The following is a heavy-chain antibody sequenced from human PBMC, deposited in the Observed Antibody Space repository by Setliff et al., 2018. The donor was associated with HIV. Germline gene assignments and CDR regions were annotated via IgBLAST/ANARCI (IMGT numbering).Heavy chain of an antibody. D-gene: IGHD1-26*01. CDR2: MMTIFSTT. V-gene: IGHV1-69*05. CDR1: AGSFSIFA. CDR3: ATACAGGSYQRASALDV. J-gene: IGHJ3*01. Sequence: SVKVSCKSSAGSFSIFAINWVRQAPGQGLEWMGGMMTIFSTTNYARKFQGRVTITTDESTGTAYMELSNLRAEDTAVYYCATACAGGSYQRASALDVWGQGTMVTVSS.